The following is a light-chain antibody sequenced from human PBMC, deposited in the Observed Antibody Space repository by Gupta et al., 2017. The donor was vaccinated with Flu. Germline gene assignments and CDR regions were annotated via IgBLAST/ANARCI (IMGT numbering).Light chain of an antibody. V-gene: IGLV1-40*01. J-gene: IGLJ3*02. CDR2: GSS. CDR1: SPNIGAGSD. CDR3: QSYDTSLSGWV. Sequence: HSVLTQPPSVSGAQGQRVTISCTGSSPNIGAGSDVHWYQQLPGRAPKVLIYGSSKRPSGVPDRFFGSKSGISASLAITGLQAEDEADYYCQSYDTSLSGWVFGGGTKVTAL.